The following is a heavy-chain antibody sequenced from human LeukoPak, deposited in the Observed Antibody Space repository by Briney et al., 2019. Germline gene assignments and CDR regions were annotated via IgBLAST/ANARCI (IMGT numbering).Heavy chain of an antibody. CDR3: ARSGDYYDSSGYYPLGY. J-gene: IGHJ4*02. Sequence: SETLSLTCTVSDGSISSGSYYWSWIRQPAGKGLEWIGRIYTSGSTNYNPSLKSRVTISVDTSKNQFSLKLSSVTAADTAVYYCARSGDYYDSSGYYPLGYWGQGTLVTVSS. D-gene: IGHD3-22*01. CDR2: IYTSGST. V-gene: IGHV4-61*02. CDR1: DGSISSGSYY.